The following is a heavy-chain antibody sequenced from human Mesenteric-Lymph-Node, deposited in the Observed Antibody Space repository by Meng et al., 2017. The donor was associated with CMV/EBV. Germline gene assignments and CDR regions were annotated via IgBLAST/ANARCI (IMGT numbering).Heavy chain of an antibody. CDR3: AKGQQLVPDY. J-gene: IGHJ4*02. CDR1: EFTFSSYA. Sequence: GGSLRLSCAASEFTFSSYAMSWVRQAPGKGLEWVSSISGSGSTKYYADSVKGRFTISRDNSKNTLYLQMNSLRAEDTAVYYCAKGQQLVPDYWGQGTLVTVSS. V-gene: IGHV3-23*01. CDR2: ISGSGSTK. D-gene: IGHD6-13*01.